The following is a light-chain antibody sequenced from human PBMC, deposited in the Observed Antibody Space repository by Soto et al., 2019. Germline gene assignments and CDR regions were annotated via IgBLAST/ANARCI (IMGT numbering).Light chain of an antibody. V-gene: IGKV1-17*01. CDR3: LLSTYLPSA. CDR2: SAS. J-gene: IGKJ5*01. CDR1: QDIRND. Sequence: IQMYISLFSLSANASDRVTITCRASQDIRNDLGWYQQKPGKAPKRLISSASSLQSGVPSRFSGSGSGTEFTLTIASLQPEDFTTYFCLLSTYLPSAFGQG.